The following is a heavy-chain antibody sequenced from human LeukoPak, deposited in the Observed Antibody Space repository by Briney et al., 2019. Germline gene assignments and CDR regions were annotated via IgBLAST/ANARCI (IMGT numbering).Heavy chain of an antibody. CDR2: INHSGST. D-gene: IGHD6-13*01. CDR1: GGSFSGYY. V-gene: IGHV4-34*01. CDR3: ARHPLAAAAIDY. J-gene: IGHJ4*02. Sequence: KTSETLSLTCAVYGGSFSGYYWSWIRQPPGKGLEWIGEINHSGSTNYNPSLKSRVTISVDTSKNQFSLKLSSVTAADTAVYYCARHPLAAAAIDYWGQGTLVTVSS.